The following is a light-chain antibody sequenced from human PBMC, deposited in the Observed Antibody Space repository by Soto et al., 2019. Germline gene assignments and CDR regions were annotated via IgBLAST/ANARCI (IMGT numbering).Light chain of an antibody. J-gene: IGKJ1*01. V-gene: IGKV1-39*01. CDR2: AAS. CDR3: QQSHSGRPWT. CDR1: QNIYCY. Sequence: DIQMTQSPSSLSASVGDRVTITCRSSQNIYCYLNWYQQKPGKAPKLLIYAASTIESGVPSRFTGSGSGTEFTLTISSLQAEDFATYYCQQSHSGRPWTFGQGTKVDIK.